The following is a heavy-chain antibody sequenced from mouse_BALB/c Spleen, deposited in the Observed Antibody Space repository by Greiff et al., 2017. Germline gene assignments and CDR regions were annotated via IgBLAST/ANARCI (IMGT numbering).Heavy chain of an antibody. J-gene: IGHJ4*01. CDR3: ARRREGAMDY. V-gene: IGHV5-12-2*01. Sequence: EVKVEESGGGLVQPGGSLKLSCAASGFTFSSYTMSWVRQTPEKRLEWVAYISNGGGSTYYPDTVKGRFTISRDNAKNTLYLQMSSLKSEDTAMYYCARRREGAMDYWGQGTSVTVAS. CDR2: ISNGGGST. CDR1: GFTFSSYT.